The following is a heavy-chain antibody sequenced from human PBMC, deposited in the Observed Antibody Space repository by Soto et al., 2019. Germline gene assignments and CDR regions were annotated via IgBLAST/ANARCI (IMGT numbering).Heavy chain of an antibody. D-gene: IGHD4-17*01. V-gene: IGHV4-30-2*01. CDR1: GGYISRGGYS. CDR2: IYHSGST. Sequence: LSLTCAVPGGYISRGGYSWSRLRQPPGKGLECIGYIYHSGSTYYNPSLKSRVTISVDRSENQLSLKLSSVTAADTAVYYCARGTTTVTTFDYWGQGTLVTVSS. J-gene: IGHJ4*02. CDR3: ARGTTTVTTFDY.